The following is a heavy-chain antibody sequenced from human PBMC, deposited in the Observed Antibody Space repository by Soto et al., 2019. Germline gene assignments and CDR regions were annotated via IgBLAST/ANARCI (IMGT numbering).Heavy chain of an antibody. Sequence: SETLSLTCTVSGGSISSYYWSWIRQPPGKGLEWIGYMHNSGSTKYNPSLKSRVTISADTSKNQFSLKLSSVTAADSAVYYCARGQDYFWSGYFATIDFWGQGTLVPVAS. CDR3: ARGQDYFWSGYFATIDF. V-gene: IGHV4-59*08. CDR2: MHNSGST. J-gene: IGHJ4*02. CDR1: GGSISSYY. D-gene: IGHD3-3*01.